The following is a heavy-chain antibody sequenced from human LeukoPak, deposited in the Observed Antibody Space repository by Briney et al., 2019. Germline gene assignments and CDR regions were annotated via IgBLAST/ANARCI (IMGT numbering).Heavy chain of an antibody. Sequence: ASAKVSCKASGYTYTSYYMHWVRQAPGQGLEWMGMISPSGGSTSYAQKFQGRLTMTRDTSTSTVYMELSSLRSEDTAVYYCARDLTSGSYLYYWGQGTLVTVSS. V-gene: IGHV1-46*01. D-gene: IGHD1-26*01. J-gene: IGHJ4*02. CDR1: GYTYTSYY. CDR3: ARDLTSGSYLYY. CDR2: ISPSGGST.